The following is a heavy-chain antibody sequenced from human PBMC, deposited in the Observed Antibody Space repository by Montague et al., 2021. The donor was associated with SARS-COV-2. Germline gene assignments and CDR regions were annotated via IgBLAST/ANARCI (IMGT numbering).Heavy chain of an antibody. Sequence: SETLSLTCTVSGGSITNNIYYWAWIRQPPGKGLEWIGSIYYTGXTXYXXXXKXRVTISVVTSKNHFTLKLSSVTAAETAVYYCARLKRYFDSSGSPSAFDLWGQGTKVTVSS. CDR1: GGSITNNIYY. CDR2: IYYTGXT. V-gene: IGHV4-39*02. CDR3: ARLKRYFDSSGSPSAFDL. J-gene: IGHJ3*01. D-gene: IGHD3-22*01.